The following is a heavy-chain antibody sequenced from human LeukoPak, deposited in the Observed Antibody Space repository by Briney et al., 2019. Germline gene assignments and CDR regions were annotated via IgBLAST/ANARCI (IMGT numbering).Heavy chain of an antibody. CDR2: IYPGDSDT. J-gene: IGHJ5*02. V-gene: IGHV5-51*01. CDR3: ARHGDTAMVTSWFDP. D-gene: IGHD5-18*01. CDR1: GYSFTSYW. Sequence: GESLKISCKGSGYSFTSYWIGWVRQMPGKGLEWMGIIYPGDSDTRYSPSFQGQVTISADKSISTAYLQWSSLKASDTAMYYCARHGDTAMVTSWFDPWGRGTLVTVSS.